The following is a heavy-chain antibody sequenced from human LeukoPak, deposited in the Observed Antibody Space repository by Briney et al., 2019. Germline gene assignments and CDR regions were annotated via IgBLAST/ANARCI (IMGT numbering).Heavy chain of an antibody. Sequence: GGSLRLSCVAFGFTFTKCAMSWIRQAPGKGLEWVAIITATGDTAYYADSVKGRFTISRDSSRNTVYMQMDSLRAEDTAIYYCAGDRNSDWYSPLDYWGQGSQVTVSP. CDR1: GFTFTKCA. D-gene: IGHD6-19*01. CDR2: ITATGDTA. J-gene: IGHJ4*02. V-gene: IGHV3-23*01. CDR3: AGDRNSDWYSPLDY.